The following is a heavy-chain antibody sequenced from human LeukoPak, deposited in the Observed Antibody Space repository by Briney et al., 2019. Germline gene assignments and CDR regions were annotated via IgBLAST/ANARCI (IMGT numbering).Heavy chain of an antibody. J-gene: IGHJ3*02. CDR2: IYYSGST. CDR3: ARANYYDTSGYSRGAFDI. CDR1: GGSISRSTYY. D-gene: IGHD3-22*01. V-gene: IGHV4-39*01. Sequence: SETLSLTCSVAGGSISRSTYYWAWIRQPPGKGLEWIGTIYYSGSTYYNPSLKSAVIISVDTSKNQFSLKLSSVTAADTAVYYCARANYYDTSGYSRGAFDIWGQGTMVTVSS.